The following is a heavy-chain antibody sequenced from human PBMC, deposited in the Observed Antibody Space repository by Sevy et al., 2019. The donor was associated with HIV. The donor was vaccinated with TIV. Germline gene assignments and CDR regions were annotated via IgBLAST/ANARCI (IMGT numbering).Heavy chain of an antibody. D-gene: IGHD2-8*02. J-gene: IGHJ3*02. V-gene: IGHV3-21*01. CDR3: ARDKREGHYKTGGSPDAFDI. Sequence: GGSLRLSCAASGFTLSTYSLNWVRQAPGKGLEWVSSISSQSNYIYYAESLKGRFTISRDNAKNSLYLQMNSLRAEDTAVYYCARDKREGHYKTGGSPDAFDIWGHGTLVTVSS. CDR2: ISSQSNYI. CDR1: GFTLSTYS.